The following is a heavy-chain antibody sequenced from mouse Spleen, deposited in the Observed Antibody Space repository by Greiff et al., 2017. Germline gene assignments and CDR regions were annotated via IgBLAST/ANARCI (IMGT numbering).Heavy chain of an antibody. V-gene: IGHV1-76*01. CDR3: ARDGSNYWYFDV. CDR1: GYTFTDYY. D-gene: IGHD1-1*01. CDR2: IYPGSGNT. Sequence: QVQLKESGAELVRPGASVKLSCKASGYTFTDYYINWVQQRPGQGLEWIARIYPGSGNTYYNEKFKGKATLTAEKSSSTAYMQLSSLTSEDSAVYFCARDGSNYWYFDVWGAGTTVTVSS. J-gene: IGHJ1*01.